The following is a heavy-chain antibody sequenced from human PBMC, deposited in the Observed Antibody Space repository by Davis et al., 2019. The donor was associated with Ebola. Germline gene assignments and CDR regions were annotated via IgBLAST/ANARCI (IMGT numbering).Heavy chain of an antibody. Sequence: ASVKVSCKASGYTFTDYNIHWMRQAPGQGLEWLGRVIPKSGATNYAQKFQGRVTMTRDTSISTGYMELSSLRYDDTADYYCARGHNYAHEYWGQGTLVTVSS. CDR3: ARGHNYAHEY. CDR2: VIPKSGAT. V-gene: IGHV1-2*06. CDR1: GYTFTDYN. D-gene: IGHD4-11*01. J-gene: IGHJ4*02.